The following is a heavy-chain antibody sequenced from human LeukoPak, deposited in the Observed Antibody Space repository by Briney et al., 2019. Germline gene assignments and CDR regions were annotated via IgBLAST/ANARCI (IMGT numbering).Heavy chain of an antibody. CDR3: AMWTGGWLASDY. J-gene: IGHJ4*02. V-gene: IGHV1-2*02. D-gene: IGHD3-9*01. CDR1: GYTLTGYY. Sequence: ASVKVSCKTSGYTLTGYYIHWVRQAPGQGLEWMGWIDPHSGGTNYAQKFQGRVTMTRDTSITTAYMELSRLRSDDTAVYYCAMWTGGWLASDYWGQATLVTVSS. CDR2: IDPHSGGT.